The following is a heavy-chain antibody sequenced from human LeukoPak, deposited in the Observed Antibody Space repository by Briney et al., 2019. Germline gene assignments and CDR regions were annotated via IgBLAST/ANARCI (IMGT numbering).Heavy chain of an antibody. D-gene: IGHD2-21*01. CDR3: APRVVVITAPFDY. V-gene: IGHV3-20*04. Sequence: GGSLRLSCAASGFTFDDYGMSWVRQAPGKGLEWVSGINWNGGSTGYADSVKGRFTISRDNSKNTLYLQMNSLRPEDTAVYYCAPRVVVITAPFDYWGQGTLVTVSS. CDR2: INWNGGST. CDR1: GFTFDDYG. J-gene: IGHJ4*02.